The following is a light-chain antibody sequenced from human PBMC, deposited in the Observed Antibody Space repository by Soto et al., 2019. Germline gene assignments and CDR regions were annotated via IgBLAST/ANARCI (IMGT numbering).Light chain of an antibody. CDR2: DVS. Sequence: QSALTQPASVSGSPGQSITISCTGTSSDVGGYNYVSWYQRHPGKAPKLMIYDVSNRPSGVSNRFSGSKSGNTASLTISGLQAEDEADYYCSSYSSTLFVVFGGGIQLTVL. J-gene: IGLJ2*01. CDR1: SSDVGGYNY. CDR3: SSYSSTLFVV. V-gene: IGLV2-14*01.